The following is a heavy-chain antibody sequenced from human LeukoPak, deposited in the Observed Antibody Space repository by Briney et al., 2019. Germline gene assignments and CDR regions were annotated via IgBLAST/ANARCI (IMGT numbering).Heavy chain of an antibody. CDR3: ANSRWFGDDYFDY. Sequence: GTTHYADSVEGRFTISRDDSENTLYLQMNSLRAEDTAIYYCANSRWFGDDYFDYWGQGTLVTVSS. D-gene: IGHD3-10*01. CDR2: GTT. J-gene: IGHJ4*02. V-gene: IGHV3-23*01.